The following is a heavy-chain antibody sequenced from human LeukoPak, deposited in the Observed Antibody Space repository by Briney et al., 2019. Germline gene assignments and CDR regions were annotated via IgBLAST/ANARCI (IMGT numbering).Heavy chain of an antibody. D-gene: IGHD6-19*01. Sequence: GGSLRLSCAASGFTFSSYGMHWVRQAPGKGLEWVAFIRYDGSNKYYADSVKGRFTIPRDNSKNTLYLQMNSLRAEDTAVYYCAKEIGSSGWSYYYYYGMDVWGQGTTVTVSS. CDR1: GFTFSSYG. V-gene: IGHV3-30*02. CDR2: IRYDGSNK. CDR3: AKEIGSSGWSYYYYYGMDV. J-gene: IGHJ6*02.